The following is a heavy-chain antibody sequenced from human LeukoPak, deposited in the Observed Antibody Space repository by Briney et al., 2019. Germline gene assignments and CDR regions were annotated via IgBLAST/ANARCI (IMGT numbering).Heavy chain of an antibody. J-gene: IGHJ2*01. CDR3: ARVGDHYHWNFDL. D-gene: IGHD3-10*01. Sequence: GGSLRLSCAASGFTVGTKYMNWVRQAPGKGLEWVSILYSGGDTYYADSVKGRFTISRDNSRNTLSLQMNSLRVEDTAVYYCARVGDHYHWNFDLWGRGTLATVSS. V-gene: IGHV3-53*01. CDR2: LYSGGDT. CDR1: GFTVGTKY.